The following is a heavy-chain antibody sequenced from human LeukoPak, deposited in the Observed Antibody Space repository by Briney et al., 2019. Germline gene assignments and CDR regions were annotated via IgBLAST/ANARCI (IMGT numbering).Heavy chain of an antibody. Sequence: GRSLRLSCAASGFTFNTYAMHWVRQAPGKGLEWVAFTQPDGNDKYYADSVKGRFTISRNNSKNTLYLQMNSLRSEDTAVYYCAKDFPNWGSDYWGQGTLVTVSS. CDR1: GFTFNTYA. D-gene: IGHD7-27*01. J-gene: IGHJ4*02. CDR3: AKDFPNWGSDY. V-gene: IGHV3-30*04. CDR2: TQPDGNDK.